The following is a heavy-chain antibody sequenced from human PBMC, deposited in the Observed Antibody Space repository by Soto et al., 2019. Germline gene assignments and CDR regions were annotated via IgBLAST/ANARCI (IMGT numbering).Heavy chain of an antibody. J-gene: IGHJ6*03. Sequence: GGSLRLSCAASGFTFSSYAMSWVRQAPGKGLEWVSAISGSGGTTYYADSVKGQFSISRDNSKNTVYLQMSSLRAEDTAVYYCAKDGGVSSWKYCSGGSCYYYYMDVWGKGTTVTVSS. CDR2: ISGSGGTT. V-gene: IGHV3-23*01. D-gene: IGHD2-15*01. CDR3: AKDGGVSSWKYCSGGSCYYYYMDV. CDR1: GFTFSSYA.